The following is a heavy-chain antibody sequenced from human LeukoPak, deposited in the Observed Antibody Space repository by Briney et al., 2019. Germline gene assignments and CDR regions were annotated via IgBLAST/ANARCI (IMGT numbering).Heavy chain of an antibody. D-gene: IGHD5-12*01. CDR3: ARALVRATMVWYFDL. J-gene: IGHJ2*01. CDR1: GGSFSGYC. Sequence: SETLSLTCAVSGGSFSGYCWSWIRQPPGKGLEWIGEISHSGSTNYSPSLKSRVTISVDTSKNQFSLNLSSVTAADTAVYYCARALVRATMVWYFDLWGRGTLVTVSS. V-gene: IGHV4-34*01. CDR2: ISHSGST.